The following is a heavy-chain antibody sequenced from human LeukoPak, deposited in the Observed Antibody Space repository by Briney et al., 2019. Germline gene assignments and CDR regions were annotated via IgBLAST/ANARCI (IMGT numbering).Heavy chain of an antibody. CDR1: GFTVSAMH. CDR3: ARAPVLGKYYGLFD. CDR2: INTDESIT. V-gene: IGHV3-74*01. J-gene: IGHJ1*01. Sequence: GGSLSCTSSGYGFTVSAMHRDRHRQAPGKGLVWVSHINTDESITAYADSVKGRFTISRDNAKNTLYLQLNSLRAEDTAVYYCARAPVLGKYYGLFDWGQGALVTVSS. D-gene: IGHD2/OR15-2a*01.